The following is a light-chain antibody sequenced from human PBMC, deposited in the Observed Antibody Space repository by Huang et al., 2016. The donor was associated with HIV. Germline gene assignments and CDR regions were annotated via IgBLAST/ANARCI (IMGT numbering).Light chain of an antibody. CDR3: YQYKHS. V-gene: IGKV3-15*01. J-gene: IGKJ2*01. CDR2: GAS. Sequence: VLTQSPATLSVSLGESATVSCRASQNIGSNLAWYQQRPGQAPRLLSQGASTRATSVPARFSGSGSGTEFALTISSLRSEDSAVYYCYQYKHSFGQGTKLEIK. CDR1: QNIGSN.